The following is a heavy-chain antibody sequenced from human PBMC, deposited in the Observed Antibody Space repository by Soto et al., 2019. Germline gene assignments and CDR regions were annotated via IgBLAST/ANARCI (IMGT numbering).Heavy chain of an antibody. J-gene: IGHJ2*01. Sequence: QMQLQESGPGLLKPSETLSLTCTVSGGSLSSDRYYWGWIRQPPGKGLEWIGSTYYSGTTYYNPSHTSRVTISVDTTGNQFSLRLTSVTAADTAVYYCALFCSGGSCYRTAFWYFDLWGRGTLVTVSS. CDR3: ALFCSGGSCYRTAFWYFDL. D-gene: IGHD2-15*01. CDR2: TYYSGTT. V-gene: IGHV4-39*01. CDR1: GGSLSSDRYY.